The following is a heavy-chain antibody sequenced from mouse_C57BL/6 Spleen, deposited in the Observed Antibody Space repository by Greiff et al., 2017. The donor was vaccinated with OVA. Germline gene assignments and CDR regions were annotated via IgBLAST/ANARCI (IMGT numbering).Heavy chain of an antibody. Sequence: VQLQQSGAELVKPGASVKLSCKASGYTFTEYTIHWVKQRSGQGLEWIGWFYPGSGSIKYDEKFKDKATLTADTSSSTVYMELSRLTSEDSAVYFGARHEAALTGTSYYFDYWGKGTTLTVSS. CDR3: ARHEAALTGTSYYFDY. V-gene: IGHV1-62-2*01. D-gene: IGHD4-1*01. J-gene: IGHJ2*01. CDR2: FYPGSGSI. CDR1: GYTFTEYT.